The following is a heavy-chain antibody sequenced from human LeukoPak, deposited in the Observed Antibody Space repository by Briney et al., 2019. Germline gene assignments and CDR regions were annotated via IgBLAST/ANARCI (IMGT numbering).Heavy chain of an antibody. Sequence: ASVKVSCKASGYTFTSYDINWVRQATGQGLEWMGWMNPNSGNTGYAQKFQGRVTMTRNTSISTAYMELSSLRSEDTAVYYCARQEEWLRSYYYYYGMDVWGQGTTVIVSS. J-gene: IGHJ6*02. CDR1: GYTFTSYD. V-gene: IGHV1-8*01. CDR3: ARQEEWLRSYYYYYGMDV. CDR2: MNPNSGNT. D-gene: IGHD5-12*01.